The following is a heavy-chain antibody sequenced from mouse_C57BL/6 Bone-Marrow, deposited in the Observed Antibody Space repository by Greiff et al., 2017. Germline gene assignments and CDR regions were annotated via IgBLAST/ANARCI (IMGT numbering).Heavy chain of an antibody. CDR2: INSDGSST. D-gene: IGHD1-1*01. Sequence: EVKLVESEGGLVQPGSSMKLSCTASGFTFTDYYMAWVRQVPEKGLEWVANINSDGSSTTYLDSLKSRFIISRDNAQNIPYLQISRLKSEDTATYDCARDRYYGSSYWYVDVWGTGTTVTVSA. CDR1: GFTFTDYY. V-gene: IGHV5-16*01. CDR3: ARDRYYGSSYWYVDV. J-gene: IGHJ1*03.